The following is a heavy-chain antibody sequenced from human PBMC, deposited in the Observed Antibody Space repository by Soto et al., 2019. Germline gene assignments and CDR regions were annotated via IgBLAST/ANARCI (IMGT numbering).Heavy chain of an antibody. J-gene: IGHJ4*02. CDR2: LNANSGDT. CDR3: VREGSGSYQYYFDC. V-gene: IGHV1-2*02. Sequence: ASVKVSCKASGYTFTGNFLHWVRQAPGQGLEWMGWLNANSGDTNCVQKFQGRITMTRDTSISTAYMELSGLISDDTAVYYWVREGSGSYQYYFDCWGQGTLVTVSS. D-gene: IGHD1-26*01. CDR1: GYTFTGNF.